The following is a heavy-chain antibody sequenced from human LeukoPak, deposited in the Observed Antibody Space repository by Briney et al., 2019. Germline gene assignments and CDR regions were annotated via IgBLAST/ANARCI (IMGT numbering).Heavy chain of an antibody. CDR3: AKGVAVASPYYFDY. J-gene: IGHJ4*02. D-gene: IGHD6-19*01. V-gene: IGHV3-23*01. CDR1: GFTFSSYA. CDR2: ISGSGSST. Sequence: GGSLRLSCAASGFTFSSYAMSWVRQAPGKGLEWVSPISGSGSSTYYADSVKGRFTISRDNTKNTLYLQMNSLRAEDTAVYYCAKGVAVASPYYFDYWGQGTLVTVSS.